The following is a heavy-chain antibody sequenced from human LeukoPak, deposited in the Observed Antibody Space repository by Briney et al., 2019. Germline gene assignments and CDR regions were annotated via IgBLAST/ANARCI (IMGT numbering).Heavy chain of an antibody. J-gene: IGHJ5*02. Sequence: PSETLSLTCTVSGGSISSSSYYWGWIRQPPGKGLEWIGSIYYSGSTYYNPSLKSRVTISVDTSKNQFSMKLSSVTAADTAVYYCASTYYYVHNWFDPWGQGTLVTVSS. D-gene: IGHD3-10*02. CDR3: ASTYYYVHNWFDP. V-gene: IGHV4-39*01. CDR1: GGSISSSSYY. CDR2: IYYSGST.